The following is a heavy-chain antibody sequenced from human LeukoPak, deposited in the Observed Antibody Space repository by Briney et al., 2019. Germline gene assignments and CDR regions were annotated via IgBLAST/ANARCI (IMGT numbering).Heavy chain of an antibody. Sequence: GGSLRLSCAASGFTFSNFAMSSVRQAPGKGLEWVSAISGSGGSTYYADSVKGRFTISRDSFKNTLYLQMNSLRAEDTAVYYCAKETFYYDSSGYYYGGYYFDYWGQGTLVTVSS. CDR3: AKETFYYDSSGYYYGGYYFDY. D-gene: IGHD3-22*01. J-gene: IGHJ4*02. CDR1: GFTFSNFA. CDR2: ISGSGGST. V-gene: IGHV3-23*01.